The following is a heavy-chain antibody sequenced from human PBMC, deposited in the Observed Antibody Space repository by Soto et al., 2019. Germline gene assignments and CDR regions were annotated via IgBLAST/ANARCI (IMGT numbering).Heavy chain of an antibody. CDR2: ISYDGSHE. J-gene: IGHJ4*02. Sequence: PGGSLRLSCAASGFTFSSFAMHWVRQAPGKGLEWVAVISYDGSHEYYTDSVKGRFTISRDNSKKTLYLQMNSLRTEYTAVYYRAKDGGQWLIPRYYFDYWGQGS. CDR1: GFTFSSFA. CDR3: AKDGGQWLIPRYYFDY. D-gene: IGHD6-19*01. V-gene: IGHV3-30*18.